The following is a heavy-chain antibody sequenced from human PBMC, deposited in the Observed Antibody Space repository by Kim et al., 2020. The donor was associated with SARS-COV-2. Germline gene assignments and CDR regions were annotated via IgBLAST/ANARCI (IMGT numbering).Heavy chain of an antibody. D-gene: IGHD2-15*01. J-gene: IGHJ4*01. CDR3: AREDCSGGSCYASFSY. CDR2: ISSSSSYI. Sequence: GGSLRLSCATSGFTFSNYNMNWVRQAPGKGLEWVSSISSSSSYIYYADSVKGRFTISRDNAKNSLYLQMNSLRAEDTAVYYCAREDCSGGSCYASFSYWG. V-gene: IGHV3-21*01. CDR1: GFTFSNYN.